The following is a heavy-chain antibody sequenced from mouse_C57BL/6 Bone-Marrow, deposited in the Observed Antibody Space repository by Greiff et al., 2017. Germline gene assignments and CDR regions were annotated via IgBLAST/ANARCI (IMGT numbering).Heavy chain of an antibody. CDR3: ARGSGGGCFAY. D-gene: IGHD1-1*02. V-gene: IGHV1-81*01. CDR1: GYTFTSYG. CDR2: IYPRSGNT. Sequence: QVQLQQSGAELARPGASVKLSCKASGYTFTSYGISWVKQRPGQGLEWIGGIYPRSGNTYYNEKFKGKATLTADKSSSTAYMELRSLTSEDSAVYFCARGSGGGCFAYWGQGTLVTVSA. J-gene: IGHJ3*01.